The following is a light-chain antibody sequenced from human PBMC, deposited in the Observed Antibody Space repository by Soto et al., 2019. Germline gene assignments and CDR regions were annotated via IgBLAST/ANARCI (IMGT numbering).Light chain of an antibody. CDR2: EGS. Sequence: QSALTQPASVSGSPGQSITISCTGTSSDVGSYNLVSWYQQHPGKAPKLMIYEGSKRPSGVSNRFSGSKSGNTASLTISGLQAEDGADYYCCSYAGSSNVFGTGTKVTVL. V-gene: IGLV2-23*03. J-gene: IGLJ1*01. CDR3: CSYAGSSNV. CDR1: SSDVGSYNL.